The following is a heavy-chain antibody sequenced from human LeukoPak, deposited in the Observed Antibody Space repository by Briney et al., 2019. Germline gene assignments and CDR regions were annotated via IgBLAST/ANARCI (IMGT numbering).Heavy chain of an antibody. CDR3: ARGYLSSGWVIDY. J-gene: IGHJ4*02. CDR1: GYTFTGYY. CDR2: INPNSGGT. Sequence: ASVKVSCKASGYTFTGYYMHWVRQAPGQGLEWMGWINPNSGGTNYAQKFQGRVTMTRDTSISTAYMELSRLRSDDTAVYYCARGYLSSGWVIDYWGQGTLVTVSS. V-gene: IGHV1-2*02. D-gene: IGHD6-19*01.